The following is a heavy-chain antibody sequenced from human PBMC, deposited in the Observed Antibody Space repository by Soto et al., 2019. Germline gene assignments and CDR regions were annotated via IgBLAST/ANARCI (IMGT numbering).Heavy chain of an antibody. Sequence: TGGSLRLSCAASGFTFSSYAMHWVRQAPGKGLEWVAVISYDGSNKYYADSVKGRFTISRDNSKNTLYLQMSSLRAEDTAVYYCARDRPPYPVGATLLYYYYYGMDVWGQGTTVTVSS. J-gene: IGHJ6*02. D-gene: IGHD1-26*01. CDR3: ARDRPPYPVGATLLYYYYYGMDV. V-gene: IGHV3-30-3*01. CDR2: ISYDGSNK. CDR1: GFTFSSYA.